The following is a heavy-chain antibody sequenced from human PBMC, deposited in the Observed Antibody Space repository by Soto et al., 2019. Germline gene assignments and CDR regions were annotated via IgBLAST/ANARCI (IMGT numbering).Heavy chain of an antibody. CDR1: GYTLTELS. V-gene: IGHV1-24*01. CDR3: ATNYYDNSGYLDSFDY. Sequence: VASVKVSCKVSGYTLTELSMHWVRQAPGKGLEWMGTFDPEDGETIYAQKFQGRVTMTEDTSTDTAYMELSSLRSEDTALYYCATNYYDNSGYLDSFDYWGQGTPVTVSS. CDR2: FDPEDGET. D-gene: IGHD3-22*01. J-gene: IGHJ4*02.